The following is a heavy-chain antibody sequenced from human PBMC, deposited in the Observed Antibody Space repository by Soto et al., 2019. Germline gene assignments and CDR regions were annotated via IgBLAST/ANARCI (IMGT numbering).Heavy chain of an antibody. CDR3: AREVPEVTTGSSPENWLDP. CDR1: GGSISSYY. D-gene: IGHD4-17*01. V-gene: IGHV4-59*01. CDR2: IYYSGST. Sequence: SETMSVTCTVSGGSISSYYWSWIRQTPGKGLEWIGYIYYSGSTNYNPSLKSRVTISVDTSKNQFSLKLSSVTAADTAVYYCAREVPEVTTGSSPENWLDPWGQGTLVTVSS. J-gene: IGHJ5*02.